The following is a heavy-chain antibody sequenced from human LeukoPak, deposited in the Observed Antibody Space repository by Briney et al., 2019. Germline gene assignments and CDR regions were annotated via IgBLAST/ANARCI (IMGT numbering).Heavy chain of an antibody. D-gene: IGHD3-10*01. Sequence: GASVKVSCKVSGYTLTELSMHWVRQAPGKGLEWMGGFDPEDGETIYAQKFQGRVTMTEDTSTDTAYMELSSLRSEDTAVYYCAKVQNYGSGSRYRVYYYYYGMDVWGQGTTVTVSS. CDR1: GYTLTELS. CDR3: AKVQNYGSGSRYRVYYYYYGMDV. J-gene: IGHJ6*02. CDR2: FDPEDGET. V-gene: IGHV1-24*01.